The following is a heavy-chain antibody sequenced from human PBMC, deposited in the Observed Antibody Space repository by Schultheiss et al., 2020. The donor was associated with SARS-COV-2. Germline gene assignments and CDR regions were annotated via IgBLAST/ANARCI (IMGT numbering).Heavy chain of an antibody. V-gene: IGHV3-23*01. CDR1: GFTFSSYS. Sequence: GESLKISCAASGFTFSSYSMNWVRQAPGKGLEWVSAISGSGGSTYYADSVKGRFTISRDNSKNTLYLQMNSLRAEDTAVYYCAKDDIAAADYWGQGTLVTVSS. CDR3: AKDDIAAADY. J-gene: IGHJ4*02. D-gene: IGHD6-13*01. CDR2: ISGSGGST.